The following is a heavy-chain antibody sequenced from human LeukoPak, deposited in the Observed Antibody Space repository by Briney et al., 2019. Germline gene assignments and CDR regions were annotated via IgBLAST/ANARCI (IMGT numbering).Heavy chain of an antibody. CDR1: GYSFSTYW. V-gene: IGHV5-51*01. CDR2: IYPSDSDT. CDR3: ARQAAVAGPGIDY. J-gene: IGHJ4*02. D-gene: IGHD6-19*01. Sequence: GESLKISCKGSGYSFSTYWIGWVRQMPGKGLEWMGIIYPSDSDTRYSPSFQGQVTISADKSISTAYLQWSSLKASDTATYYCARQAAVAGPGIDYWGQGTLVTVSS.